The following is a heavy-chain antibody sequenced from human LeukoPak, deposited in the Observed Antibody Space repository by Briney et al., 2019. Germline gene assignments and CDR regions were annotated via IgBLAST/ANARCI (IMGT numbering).Heavy chain of an antibody. V-gene: IGHV4-31*03. CDR1: GGSISSGGYY. Sequence: PSQTLSLTCTVSGGSISSGGYYWSWLRQHPGKGLEWIGYIYYSGSTYYNPSLKSRVTISVDTSKNQFSLKLSSVTAADTAVYHCARSAMTTVTTKLYYGMDVWGQGTTVTVSS. J-gene: IGHJ6*02. CDR2: IYYSGST. D-gene: IGHD4-17*01. CDR3: ARSAMTTVTTKLYYGMDV.